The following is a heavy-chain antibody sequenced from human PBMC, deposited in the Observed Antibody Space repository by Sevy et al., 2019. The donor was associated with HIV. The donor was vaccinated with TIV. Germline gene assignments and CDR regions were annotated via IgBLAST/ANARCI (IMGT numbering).Heavy chain of an antibody. Sequence: GGSLRLSCAASGFTFNDYAMSWVRQAPGRGLEWVSTITGRGDTTNYADSVKGRFTISRDNSKNTLYLQMNSLRAEDSAVYYCAKDHYTAATIFGVITPGYYGMDVWGQRTTVTVSS. CDR2: ITGRGDTT. D-gene: IGHD3-3*01. V-gene: IGHV3-23*01. J-gene: IGHJ6*02. CDR1: GFTFNDYA. CDR3: AKDHYTAATIFGVITPGYYGMDV.